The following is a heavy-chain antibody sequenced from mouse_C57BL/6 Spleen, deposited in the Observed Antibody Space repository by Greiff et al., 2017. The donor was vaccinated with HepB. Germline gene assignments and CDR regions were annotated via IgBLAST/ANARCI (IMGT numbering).Heavy chain of an antibody. CDR3: ARSYYGSSYGAMDY. CDR2: IFPGSGST. Sequence: QVQLKESGPELVKPGASVKISCKASGYTFTDYYINWVKQRPGQGLEWIGWIFPGSGSTYYNEKFKGKATLTVDKSSSTAYMLLSSLTSEDSAVYFGARSYYGSSYGAMDYWGQGTSVTVSS. D-gene: IGHD1-1*01. J-gene: IGHJ4*01. V-gene: IGHV1-75*01. CDR1: GYTFTDYY.